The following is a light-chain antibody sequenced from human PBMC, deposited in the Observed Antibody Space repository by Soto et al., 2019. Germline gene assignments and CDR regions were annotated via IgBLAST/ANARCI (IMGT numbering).Light chain of an antibody. CDR3: SSYAASNNFVV. V-gene: IGLV2-8*01. CDR2: EVS. Sequence: QSVLTQPPSASGSPGQSVTISCTGTSSDVGGYNYVSWYQQHPGKAPKLMIYEVSKRPSGFPDRFSGSKSGNTASLTVSGLQAEDEAVYYCSSYAASNNFVVFGGGTKLTVL. CDR1: SSDVGGYNY. J-gene: IGLJ2*01.